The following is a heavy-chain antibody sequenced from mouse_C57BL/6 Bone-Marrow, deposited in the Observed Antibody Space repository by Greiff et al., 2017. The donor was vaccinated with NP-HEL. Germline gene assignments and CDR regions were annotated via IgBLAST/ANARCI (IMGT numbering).Heavy chain of an antibody. Sequence: EVKLMESGGGLVQSGRSLRLSCATSGFTFSDFYMEWVRQAPGKGLEWIAASRNKANDYTTEYSASVKGRFIVSRDTSQSILYLQMNALRAEDTAIYYCARDAGYGNYWYFDVWGTGTTVTVSS. CDR3: ARDAGYGNYWYFDV. CDR1: GFTFSDFY. D-gene: IGHD2-1*01. CDR2: SRNKANDYTT. V-gene: IGHV7-1*01. J-gene: IGHJ1*03.